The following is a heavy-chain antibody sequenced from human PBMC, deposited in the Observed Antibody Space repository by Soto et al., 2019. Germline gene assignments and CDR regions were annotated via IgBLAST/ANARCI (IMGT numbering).Heavy chain of an antibody. Sequence: QMQLVQSGPEVKKPGTSVKVSCKASEFTFTSSAMQWVRQARGQRLEWIGWIVVGSGNTNYAQKFQERVTITRDMSTSTAYMELSSLRSEDTAVYYCAARGYCSSTSCTTKYYYYGMDVWGQGTTVTVSS. CDR2: IVVGSGNT. D-gene: IGHD2-2*01. J-gene: IGHJ6*02. CDR3: AARGYCSSTSCTTKYYYYGMDV. CDR1: EFTFTSSA. V-gene: IGHV1-58*02.